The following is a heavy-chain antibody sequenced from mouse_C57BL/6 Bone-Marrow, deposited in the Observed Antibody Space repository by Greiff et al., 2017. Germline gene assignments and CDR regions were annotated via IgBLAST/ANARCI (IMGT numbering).Heavy chain of an antibody. CDR2: ISDGGSYT. Sequence: EVMLVESGGGLVKPGGSLKLSCAASGFTFSSYAMSWVRQTPEKRLEWVATISDGGSYTYYPDNVKGRFTISRDNAKNNLYLQMSHLKSEDTAMYYCARRGNFDVWGTGTTVTVSS. CDR3: ARRGNFDV. J-gene: IGHJ1*03. V-gene: IGHV5-4*03. CDR1: GFTFSSYA.